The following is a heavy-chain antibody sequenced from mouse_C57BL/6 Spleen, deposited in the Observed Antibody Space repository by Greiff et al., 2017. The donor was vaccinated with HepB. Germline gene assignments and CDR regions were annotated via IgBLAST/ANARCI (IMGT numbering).Heavy chain of an antibody. V-gene: IGHV5-17*01. Sequence: EVQLVESGGGLVKPGGSLKLSCAASGFTFSDYGMHWVRQAPEQGLEWVAYISSGSSTIYYADTVKGRFTISRDNAKNTLFLQMTSLRSEDTAMYYCARNYGNYYPFAYWGQGTLVTVSA. J-gene: IGHJ3*01. CDR3: ARNYGNYYPFAY. CDR2: ISSGSSTI. D-gene: IGHD2-1*01. CDR1: GFTFSDYG.